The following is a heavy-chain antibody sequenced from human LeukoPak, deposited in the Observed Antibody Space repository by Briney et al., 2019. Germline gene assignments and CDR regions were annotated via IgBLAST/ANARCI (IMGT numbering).Heavy chain of an antibody. CDR3: ARGRPGDYFDY. D-gene: IGHD6-25*01. V-gene: IGHV4-59*01. CDR2: IYYSGNT. Sequence: SETLSLTCTVSGGSIGSYYWSWIRQPPGKGLEWIGYIYYSGNTNYNPSLKSRVTISVDTSKNQFSLKLTSVTAADTAVYYCARGRPGDYFDYWGQGTLVTVSS. CDR1: GGSIGSYY. J-gene: IGHJ4*02.